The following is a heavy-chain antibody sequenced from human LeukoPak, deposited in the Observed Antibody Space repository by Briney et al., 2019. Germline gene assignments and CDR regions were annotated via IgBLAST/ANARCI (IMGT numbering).Heavy chain of an antibody. D-gene: IGHD4-17*01. CDR3: ASYGDYYYGMDV. V-gene: IGHV4-34*01. J-gene: IGHJ6*02. CDR1: GGSFSGYY. CDR2: INHSGST. Sequence: KPSETLSLTCAVYGGSFSGYYWSWIRQPPGKGLEWIGEINHSGSTNYNPSLKSRVTISVDTSKNQFSLKLSPVTAADTAVYYCASYGDYYYGMDVWGQGTTVTVSS.